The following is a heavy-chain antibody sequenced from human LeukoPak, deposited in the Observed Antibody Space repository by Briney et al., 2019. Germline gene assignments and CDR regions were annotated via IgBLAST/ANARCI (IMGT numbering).Heavy chain of an antibody. D-gene: IGHD4-17*01. Sequence: PSETLSLTCAVYGGSFSGYYWTWIRQPPGKGLEWIGEINHSGSANYNPSLKSRVTISLDTSKNQFSLKASSVAAADTAVYYCARGQGTVTTHWGQGTLVTVSS. V-gene: IGHV4-34*01. CDR1: GGSFSGYY. CDR3: ARGQGTVTTH. J-gene: IGHJ4*02. CDR2: INHSGSA.